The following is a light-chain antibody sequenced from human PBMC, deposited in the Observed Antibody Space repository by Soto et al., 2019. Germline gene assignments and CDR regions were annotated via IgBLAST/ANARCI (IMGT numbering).Light chain of an antibody. Sequence: EIVLTQSPGTLSLSPGDRATLFCRASQAFNTYLAWYQQKPGQAPRLLIYRVSTRATGIPDRFSGSGSGTDFTLTISKLEPEDFAVYYCHYYADSPGSFGPGTKVDIK. CDR3: HYYADSPGS. J-gene: IGKJ3*01. V-gene: IGKV3-20*01. CDR1: QAFNTY. CDR2: RVS.